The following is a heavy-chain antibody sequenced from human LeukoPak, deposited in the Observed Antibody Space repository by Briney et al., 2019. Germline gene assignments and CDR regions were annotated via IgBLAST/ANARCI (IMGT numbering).Heavy chain of an antibody. D-gene: IGHD3-22*01. CDR2: NSSSSSYI. J-gene: IGHJ4*02. CDR3: ARDREPTYYYDSSGYPLDY. CDR1: GFTFSSYS. Sequence: GGSLRLSCAASGFTFSSYSMNWVRQAPGKGLEWVSSNSSSSSYIYYADSVKGRFTISRDNAKNSLYLQMNSLRAEDTAVYYCARDREPTYYYDSSGYPLDYWGQGTLVTVSS. V-gene: IGHV3-21*01.